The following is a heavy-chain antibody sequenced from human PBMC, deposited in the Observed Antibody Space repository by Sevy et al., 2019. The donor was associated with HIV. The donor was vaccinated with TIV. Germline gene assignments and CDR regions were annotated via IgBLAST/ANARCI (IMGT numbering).Heavy chain of an antibody. CDR3: ARGGNGDFWSYEYYYYAMDV. Sequence: ASVKVSCAAFGYTFTTYDINWVRQAPGQGLEWMGWMSPNTGDTGIAQKFQGRVTLTRNKSITTAYMELNNLTYEDTVIYYCARGGNGDFWSYEYYYYAMDVWGQGTTVTVSS. J-gene: IGHJ6*02. V-gene: IGHV1-8*01. CDR1: GYTFTTYD. D-gene: IGHD3-3*01. CDR2: MSPNTGDT.